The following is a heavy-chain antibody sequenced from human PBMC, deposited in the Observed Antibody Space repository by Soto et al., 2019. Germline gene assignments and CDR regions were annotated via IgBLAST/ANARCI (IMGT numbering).Heavy chain of an antibody. CDR1: GGSFSDYY. V-gene: IGHV4-34*01. CDR2: VNHREST. J-gene: IGHJ4*02. D-gene: IGHD4-17*01. Sequence: QVQLQQWGAGLLKPSETLSLTCAVYGGSFSDYYWSWIRQPPGKGLEWIGEVNHRESTIYNPSLESRVTVSIDTSKNQFSLKLTSVTAADTAVYYCARGLTTVTTVRYFDSWGQGTQVTVSS. CDR3: ARGLTTVTTVRYFDS.